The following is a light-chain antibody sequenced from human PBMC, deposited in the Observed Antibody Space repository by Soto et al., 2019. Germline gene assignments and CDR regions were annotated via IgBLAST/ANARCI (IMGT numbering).Light chain of an antibody. V-gene: IGKV1-5*01. J-gene: IGKJ4*01. CDR2: DAS. CDR3: QQYNSYPLT. CDR1: QSISSW. Sequence: DIQMTQSPSTLPASVGDRVTITCRASQSISSWLAWYQQKPGKATKLLIYDASSLESGVPSRFSGSGSGTEFTLTISSLQPDDFATYYCQQYNSYPLTFGGGTKVEIK.